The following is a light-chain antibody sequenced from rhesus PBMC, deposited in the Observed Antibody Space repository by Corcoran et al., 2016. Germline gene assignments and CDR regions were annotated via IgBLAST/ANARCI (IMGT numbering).Light chain of an antibody. J-gene: IGKJ2*01. CDR1: QSLLHSNGNTY. Sequence: DIVMTQTPLSLPVTPGEPASISCRSSQSLLHSNGNTYLYCYLQKPGQSPRFLIYKVPNREPGVPDRFSGSGAGTEFTMKSSRVEPEDVGVCYCMQSTKDPSFGQGTKVEIK. CDR2: KVP. V-gene: IGKV2-68*01. CDR3: MQSTKDPS.